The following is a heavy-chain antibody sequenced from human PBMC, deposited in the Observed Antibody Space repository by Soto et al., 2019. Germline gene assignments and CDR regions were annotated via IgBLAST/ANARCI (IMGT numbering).Heavy chain of an antibody. CDR2: INHSGST. V-gene: IGHV4-34*01. CDR1: GGSFSGYY. Sequence: PSETLSLTCAVYGGSFSGYYWSWIRQPPGKGLEWIGEINHSGSTNYNPSLKSRVTISVDTSKNQFSLKLSSVTAADTAVYYCAKGLDSSGYSDDYGGQGTLVTVSS. D-gene: IGHD3-22*01. J-gene: IGHJ4*01. CDR3: AKGLDSSGYSDDY.